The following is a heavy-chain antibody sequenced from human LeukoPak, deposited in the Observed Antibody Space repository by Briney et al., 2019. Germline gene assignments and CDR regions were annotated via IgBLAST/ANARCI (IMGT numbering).Heavy chain of an antibody. CDR2: INPSGGST. Sequence: ASVKVSCKASGYTFTSYYMHWVRQAPGQGLEWMGIINPSGGSTSYAQKFQGRVTMTRDTSTSTVYMGLSSLRSEDTAVYYCARDIGNTAMVGGRDYWGQGTLVTVSS. CDR3: ARDIGNTAMVGGRDY. V-gene: IGHV1-46*01. J-gene: IGHJ4*02. CDR1: GYTFTSYY. D-gene: IGHD5-18*01.